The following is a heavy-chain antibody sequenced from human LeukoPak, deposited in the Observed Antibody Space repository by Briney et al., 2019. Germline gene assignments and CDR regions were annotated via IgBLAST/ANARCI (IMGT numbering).Heavy chain of an antibody. V-gene: IGHV4-59*08. CDR1: GGSISSYY. Sequence: SETLSLTCTVSGGSISSYYWSWIRQPPGKGLEWIGYIYYSGSTNYNPSLKSRVTISVDTSKNQFSLKLSSVTAADTAVYYCARGGEDIVATPLDYWGQGTLVTVSS. J-gene: IGHJ4*02. D-gene: IGHD5-12*01. CDR3: ARGGEDIVATPLDY. CDR2: IYYSGST.